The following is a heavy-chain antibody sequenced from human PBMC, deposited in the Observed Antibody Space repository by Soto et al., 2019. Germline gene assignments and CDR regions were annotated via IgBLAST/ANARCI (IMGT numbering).Heavy chain of an antibody. CDR1: GFTFGDYA. D-gene: IGHD2-2*01. J-gene: IGHJ6*02. Sequence: WSLRLSCTASGFTFGDYAVSWVRQAPGKGLEWIGFIRSYANGGTTEYAASVRNRFTISRDDSKGVAYLQMNSLKAEDTAVFYCCKPNCSTTSCHYFSGMDDLSPGTAVTVS. CDR3: CKPNCSTTSCHYFSGMDD. CDR2: IRSYANGGTT. V-gene: IGHV3-49*04.